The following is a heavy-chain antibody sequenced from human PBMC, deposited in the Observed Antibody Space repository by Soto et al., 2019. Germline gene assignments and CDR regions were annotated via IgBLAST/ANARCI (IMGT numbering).Heavy chain of an antibody. Sequence: WIRKKQGKGLEWVSSISSTTNYIYYGESMKGRFTISRDNAKNSLYLEMNSLRAEDIVLYYCARDSEVLTAHFDHWGPGFLV. CDR2: ISSTTNYI. CDR3: ARDSEVLTAHFDH. V-gene: IGHV3-21*06. J-gene: IGHJ4*02.